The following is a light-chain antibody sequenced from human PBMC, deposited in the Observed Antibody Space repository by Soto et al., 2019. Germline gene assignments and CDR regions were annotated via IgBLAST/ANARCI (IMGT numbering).Light chain of an antibody. Sequence: QSVLTQPASVSGSPGQSITISCTGTSSDVGGYNYVSWYQQHPGKAPKLMIYEVSNRPSGVSNRFSGSKSGNTAYLTISGLQAEDEAEYYCSSYTSSSTSVFGGGTKLTVL. J-gene: IGLJ2*01. CDR1: SSDVGGYNY. CDR2: EVS. CDR3: SSYTSSSTSV. V-gene: IGLV2-14*01.